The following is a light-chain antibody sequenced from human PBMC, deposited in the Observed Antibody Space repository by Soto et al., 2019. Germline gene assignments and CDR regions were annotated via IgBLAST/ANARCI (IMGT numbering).Light chain of an antibody. J-gene: IGKJ1*01. CDR2: GAS. Sequence: IVWTPSPGTLSLSPGARATLSCRASQSVSSSSLAWYQQKPGQAPRLLIYGASSRAAGIPDRFSGSGSGTDFTLTISRLEPEDFAVYYCQQYGSSPETFGQGTKVDIK. V-gene: IGKV3-20*01. CDR1: QSVSSSS. CDR3: QQYGSSPET.